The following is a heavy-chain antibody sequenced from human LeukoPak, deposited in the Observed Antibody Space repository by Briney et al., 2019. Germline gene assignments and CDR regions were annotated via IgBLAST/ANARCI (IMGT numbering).Heavy chain of an antibody. CDR2: INPNSGGT. CDR3: ARDTLRSGFYL. D-gene: IGHD3-10*02. J-gene: IGHJ2*01. CDR1: GYTFTGYY. V-gene: IGHV1-2*02. Sequence: GASVKVSCKAPGYTFTGYYMHWVRQDPGQGLEWMGWINPNSGGTNYAQKFQGRVTMTRDTSISTAYMELSRLRSDDTAVYYCARDTLRSGFYLWGRGTLVTVSS.